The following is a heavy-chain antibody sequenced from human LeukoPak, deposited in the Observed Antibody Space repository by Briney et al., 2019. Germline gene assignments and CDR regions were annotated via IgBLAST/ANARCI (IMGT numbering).Heavy chain of an antibody. Sequence: ASVKVSCKASGYTFTSYDINWVRQATGQGLEWMGWMNPNSGNTGYAQKFQGRVTITRNTSISTAYMELSSLRSEDTAVYYCARDRYGYSSSWYDYWGQGTLVTVSS. D-gene: IGHD6-13*01. CDR1: GYTFTSYD. J-gene: IGHJ4*02. CDR2: MNPNSGNT. CDR3: ARDRYGYSSSWYDY. V-gene: IGHV1-8*03.